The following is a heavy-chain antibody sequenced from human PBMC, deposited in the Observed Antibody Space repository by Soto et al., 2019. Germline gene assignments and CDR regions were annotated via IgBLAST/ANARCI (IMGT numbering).Heavy chain of an antibody. J-gene: IGHJ4*02. V-gene: IGHV3-30*18. CDR3: AKEGYSYGPPYFDY. CDR2: ISYDGSNK. CDR1: GFTFSSYG. Sequence: GGSLRLSCTASGFTFSSYGMHWVRQAPGKGLEWVAVISYDGSNKYYADSVKGRFTISRDNSKNTLYLQMNSLRAEDTAVYYCAKEGYSYGPPYFDYWGQGTLVTVSS. D-gene: IGHD5-18*01.